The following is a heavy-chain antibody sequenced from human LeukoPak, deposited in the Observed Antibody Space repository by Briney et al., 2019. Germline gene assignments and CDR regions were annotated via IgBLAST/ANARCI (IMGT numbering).Heavy chain of an antibody. CDR3: ARSHNVYFDY. Sequence: ASVKVSCKPSGYIFTTYNLHWVRQAPGQGLEWMGWISTSTGDTDYARNLRGRVTMSTDAPTGTAYMELRRLRSDDTAVYYCARSHNVYFDYWGQGTLLTVTT. D-gene: IGHD5-24*01. CDR2: ISTSTGDT. CDR1: GYIFTTYN. J-gene: IGHJ4*02. V-gene: IGHV1-18*04.